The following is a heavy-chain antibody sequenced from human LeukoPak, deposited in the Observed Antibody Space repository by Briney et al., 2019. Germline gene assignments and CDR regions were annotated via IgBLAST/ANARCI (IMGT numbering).Heavy chain of an antibody. CDR2: INHSGST. V-gene: IGHV4-34*01. CDR1: DGSFSGYY. Sequence: SETLSLTCAVYDGSFSGYYWSWIRQPPGKGLEWIGEINHSGSTNYNPSLKSRVTISVDTSKNQFSLKLSSVTAADTAVYYCARDGLWFGELLYTKPLDYWGQGTLVTVSS. CDR3: ARDGLWFGELLYTKPLDY. D-gene: IGHD3-10*01. J-gene: IGHJ4*02.